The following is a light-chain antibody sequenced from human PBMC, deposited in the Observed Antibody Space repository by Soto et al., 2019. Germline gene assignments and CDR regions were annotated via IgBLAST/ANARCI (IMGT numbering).Light chain of an antibody. CDR2: GAF. Sequence: EIVMTQAPGTLSVSTGERATLSCRASQSVRSNLAWYQQKPGQAPSLLISGAFTRATGIPARFSGTGSGTEVTLTISSLQYEDFALYYCQPYNDWPLTFGQGTKVEV. CDR3: QPYNDWPLT. CDR1: QSVRSN. J-gene: IGKJ1*01. V-gene: IGKV3-15*01.